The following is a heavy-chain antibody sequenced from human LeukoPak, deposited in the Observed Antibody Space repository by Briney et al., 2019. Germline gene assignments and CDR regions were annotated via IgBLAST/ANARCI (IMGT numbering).Heavy chain of an antibody. V-gene: IGHV6-1*01. J-gene: IGHJ6*03. CDR1: GDSVSSNSAA. CDR2: TYYRSKWYN. D-gene: IGHD2-2*02. Sequence: SQTLSLTCAISGDSVSSNSAAWNWIRQSPSRGLEWPGRTYYRSKWYNDYAVSVKSRITINPDTSKNQFSLQLNSVTPEDTAVYYCARGYCSSTSCYMYYYMDVWGKGATVTVSS. CDR3: ARGYCSSTSCYMYYYMDV.